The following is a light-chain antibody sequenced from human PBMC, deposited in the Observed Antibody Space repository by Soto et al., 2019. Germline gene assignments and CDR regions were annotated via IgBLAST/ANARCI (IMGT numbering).Light chain of an antibody. CDR3: QQYGSSPCT. V-gene: IGKV3-20*01. Sequence: EIVLTQSPGTLSLSPGERVTLSCRASQRVSSSYLAWYRQKPGQAPRLLIYGASTRATGIPDRVGGSGSGPDFTLTISRLEPEDFAVYYCQQYGSSPCTFGQGTKLEIK. CDR1: QRVSSSY. CDR2: GAS. J-gene: IGKJ2*02.